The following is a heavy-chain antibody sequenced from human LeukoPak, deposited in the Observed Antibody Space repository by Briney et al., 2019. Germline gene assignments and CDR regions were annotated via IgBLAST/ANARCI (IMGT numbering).Heavy chain of an antibody. CDR2: ISGSGGST. V-gene: IGHV3-23*01. CDR1: GFTFSSYG. Sequence: LSGGSLRLSCAASGFTFSSYGMSWVRQAPGKGLEWVSAISGSGGSTYYADSVKGRFTISRDNSKNTLYLQMNSLRAEDTAVYYCAKQSIQLWQFYFDYWGQGTLVTVSS. J-gene: IGHJ4*02. CDR3: AKQSIQLWQFYFDY. D-gene: IGHD5-18*01.